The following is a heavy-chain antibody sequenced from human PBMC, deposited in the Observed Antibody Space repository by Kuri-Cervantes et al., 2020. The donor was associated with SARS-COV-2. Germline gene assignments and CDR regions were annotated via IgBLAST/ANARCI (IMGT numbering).Heavy chain of an antibody. CDR2: IDWDDDK. CDR1: GGSLSGHY. Sequence: TLSLTCTVSGGSLSGHYWSWVRQPPGKALEWLARIDWDDDKYYNASLKTRLTISKDTSKNQVVLTMTNMDPVDTATYYCARIQATTVIADYWGQGTLVTVSS. V-gene: IGHV2-70*18. CDR3: ARIQATTVIADY. D-gene: IGHD4-11*01. J-gene: IGHJ4*02.